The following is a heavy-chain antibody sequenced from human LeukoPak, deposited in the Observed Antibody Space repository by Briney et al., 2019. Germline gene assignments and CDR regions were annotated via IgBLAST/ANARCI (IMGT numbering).Heavy chain of an antibody. CDR2: IRYDGSNK. CDR3: AKVQQWLVRGYYYYMDV. CDR1: GFTFSSYG. J-gene: IGHJ6*03. Sequence: GGSLRLSCAASGFTFSSYGMHWVRQAPAKGLEWVAFIRYDGSNKYYADSVKGRFTISRDNSKNTLYLQMNSLRAEDTAVYYCAKVQQWLVRGYYYYMDVWGKGTTVTISS. V-gene: IGHV3-30*02. D-gene: IGHD6-19*01.